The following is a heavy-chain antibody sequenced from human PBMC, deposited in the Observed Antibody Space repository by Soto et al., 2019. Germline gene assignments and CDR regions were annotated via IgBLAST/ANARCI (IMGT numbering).Heavy chain of an antibody. Sequence: QVQLVQSGAEVKKPGSSVKVSCKARGGTFSNYAISWVRQAPGQGLEWMGGIIPIFGTTNYGQKFQGRVTISADESTSTAYMELVSMRSEDTAMYDCAREYGYGMDVWGQGTTVTVSS. D-gene: IGHD3-10*01. V-gene: IGHV1-69*01. CDR1: GGTFSNYA. J-gene: IGHJ6*02. CDR2: IIPIFGTT. CDR3: AREYGYGMDV.